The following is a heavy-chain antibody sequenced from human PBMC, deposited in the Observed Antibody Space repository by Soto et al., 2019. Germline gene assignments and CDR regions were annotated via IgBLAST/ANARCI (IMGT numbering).Heavy chain of an antibody. Sequence: SETLSLTCTVSGGSTTIYYWSWIRQPPGKGLEWIGYIYYRGNTNYNPSLKSRVTISVDTSKNQFSLKLSSVTAADTAVYYCARFDQVSYYFDYWGQGTLVTVSS. CDR1: GGSTTIYY. V-gene: IGHV4-59*01. CDR2: IYYRGNT. J-gene: IGHJ4*02. CDR3: ARFDQVSYYFDY.